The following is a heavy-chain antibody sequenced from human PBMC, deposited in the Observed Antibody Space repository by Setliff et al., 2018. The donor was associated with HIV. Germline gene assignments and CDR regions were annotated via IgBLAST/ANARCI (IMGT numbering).Heavy chain of an antibody. Sequence: ASVKVSCKASGYNFTNYGINWVRQDPGQGLEWMGWINTNTGCPTYARAFRGRFVFSLDTSVSTAYLEISSLEAEDTAVYFCARVRTSYNFWVGDVFDPWGQGTLVTVSS. CDR3: ARVRTSYNFWVGDVFDP. CDR2: INTNTGCP. V-gene: IGHV7-4-1*02. J-gene: IGHJ5*02. D-gene: IGHD1-1*01. CDR1: GYNFTNYG.